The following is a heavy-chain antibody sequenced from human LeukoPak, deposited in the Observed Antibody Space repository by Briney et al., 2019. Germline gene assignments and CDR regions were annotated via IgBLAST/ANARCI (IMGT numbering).Heavy chain of an antibody. D-gene: IGHD3-3*01. Sequence: SETLSLTCAVYGGSFSGYYWSWIRQPPGKGLEWIGEINHSGSTNCNPSLKSRVTISVDTSKNQFSLKLSSVTAADTAVYYCARGRFLEWLLSPWRWFDPWGQGTLVTVSS. CDR2: INHSGST. J-gene: IGHJ5*02. CDR3: ARGRFLEWLLSPWRWFDP. CDR1: GGSFSGYY. V-gene: IGHV4-34*01.